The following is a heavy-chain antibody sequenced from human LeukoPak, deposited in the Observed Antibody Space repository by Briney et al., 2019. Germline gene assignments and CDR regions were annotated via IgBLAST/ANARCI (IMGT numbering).Heavy chain of an antibody. D-gene: IGHD5-24*01. Sequence: SVKVSCKASGGTFSSYAISWLRQAPGQGLEWMGRIANYAQKFQGRVTITTDESTSTAYMELSSLRSEDTAVYYCARGDGYNYYYFEYWGQGTLVTVSS. CDR1: GGTFSSYA. J-gene: IGHJ4*02. V-gene: IGHV1-69*05. CDR3: ARGDGYNYYYFEY. CDR2: IA.